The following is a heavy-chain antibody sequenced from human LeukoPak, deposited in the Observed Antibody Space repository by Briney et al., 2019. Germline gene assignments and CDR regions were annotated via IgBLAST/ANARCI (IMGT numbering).Heavy chain of an antibody. CDR1: GFTFSSYA. CDR2: ISSNGGST. Sequence: PGGSLRLSCAASGFTFSSYAMHWVRQAPGKGLEYVSAISSNGGSTYYANSVKGRFTISRDNSKNTLYLQMGSLRAEDMAVYYCARDEVKTGFSSPKYYYYYYMDVWGKGTTVTVSS. CDR3: ARDEVKTGFSSPKYYYYYYMDV. J-gene: IGHJ6*03. V-gene: IGHV3-64*01. D-gene: IGHD1-14*01.